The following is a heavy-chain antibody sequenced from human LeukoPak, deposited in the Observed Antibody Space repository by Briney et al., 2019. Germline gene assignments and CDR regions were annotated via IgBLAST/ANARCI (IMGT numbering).Heavy chain of an antibody. Sequence: GGSLRLSCAASGFTFDDYAMHWVRQAPGKGLEWVAVISYDGSNKYYADSVKGRFTISRDNSKNTLYLQMNSLRAEDTAVYYCARDLLGTRPGFDYWGQGTLVTVSS. CDR2: ISYDGSNK. CDR1: GFTFDDYA. V-gene: IGHV3-30*04. D-gene: IGHD1-1*01. CDR3: ARDLLGTRPGFDY. J-gene: IGHJ4*02.